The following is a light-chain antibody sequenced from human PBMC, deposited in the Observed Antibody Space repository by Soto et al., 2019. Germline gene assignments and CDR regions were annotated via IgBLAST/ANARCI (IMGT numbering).Light chain of an antibody. CDR2: EVT. J-gene: IGLJ1*01. V-gene: IGLV2-8*01. Sequence: QSALTQPPSASGSRGQSVTISCTGTSSDVGGYNFVSWYQQHPGKAPKVILYEVTKRPSGVPDRFSGSKSGNTASLTVSGLQTEDEAHYYCSSYAGSKNHYVFGTGTKLTVL. CDR1: SSDVGGYNF. CDR3: SSYAGSKNHYV.